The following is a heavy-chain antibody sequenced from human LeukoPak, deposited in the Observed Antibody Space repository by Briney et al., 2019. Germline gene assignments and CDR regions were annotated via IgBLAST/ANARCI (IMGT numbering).Heavy chain of an antibody. CDR1: GGFISSSSYY. CDR2: IYYSGST. CDR3: ASHPYSGRTNWFDP. D-gene: IGHD1-26*01. J-gene: IGHJ5*02. Sequence: SETLSLTCTVSGGFISSSSYYWGWIRQPPGKGLEWIGSIYYSGSTYYNPSLKSRVTISVDTSKNQFSLKLSSVTAADTAVYYCASHPYSGRTNWFDPWGQGTLVTVSS. V-gene: IGHV4-39*01.